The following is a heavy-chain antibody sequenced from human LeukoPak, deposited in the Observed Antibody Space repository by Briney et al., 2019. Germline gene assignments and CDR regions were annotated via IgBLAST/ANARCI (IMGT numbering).Heavy chain of an antibody. Sequence: PGGSLRLSCAASGFTFSSYAMSWVRQAPGKGLEWVSAISGSGGSTYYADSAKGRFTISRDDSKNTVYLQMNSLRSEDTAVYYCAKDPYRVIVATGNYLDPWGQGTLVTVSS. CDR2: ISGSGGST. D-gene: IGHD2-21*01. CDR1: GFTFSSYA. CDR3: AKDPYRVIVATGNYLDP. V-gene: IGHV3-23*01. J-gene: IGHJ5*02.